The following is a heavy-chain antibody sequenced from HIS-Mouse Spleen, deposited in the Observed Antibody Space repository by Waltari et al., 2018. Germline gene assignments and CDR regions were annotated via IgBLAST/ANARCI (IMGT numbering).Heavy chain of an antibody. V-gene: IGHV1-2*02. Sequence: QVQLVQSGAEVKKPGASVKVSCKASGYTFTGYYMHWVRQAPGQGLEWMGWINPNSGGKNYAQKFQGRVTMTRDTSISTAYMELSRLRSDDTAVYYCARDRGGSYLREYFQHWGQGTLVTVSS. D-gene: IGHD1-26*01. CDR3: ARDRGGSYLREYFQH. CDR2: INPNSGGK. J-gene: IGHJ1*01. CDR1: GYTFTGYY.